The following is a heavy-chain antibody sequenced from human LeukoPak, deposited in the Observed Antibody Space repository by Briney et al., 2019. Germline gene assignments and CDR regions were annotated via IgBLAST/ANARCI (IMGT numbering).Heavy chain of an antibody. Sequence: PGGSLRLSCAASGFTFSSYWMSWVRQAPGTGLEWVANIKQDGSEEHYVDYVKGRFTISRDNAKNTLYLQMDNLRAEDTAVYYCARALTIFGVVIIPYSMDVWGKGTTVTVSS. CDR1: GFTFSSYW. CDR3: ARALTIFGVVIIPYSMDV. J-gene: IGHJ6*03. CDR2: IKQDGSEE. V-gene: IGHV3-7*01. D-gene: IGHD3-3*01.